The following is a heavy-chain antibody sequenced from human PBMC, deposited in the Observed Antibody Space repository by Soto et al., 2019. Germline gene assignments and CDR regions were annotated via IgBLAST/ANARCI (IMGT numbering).Heavy chain of an antibody. CDR2: IIPIFGTA. Sequence: SVKVSCKASGGTFSSYAISWVRQAPGQGLEWMGGIIPIFGTANYAQKLQGRVTITADESTSTAYMELSSLRSEDTAVYYCARTMVRGVIISPYYYYGMDVWGQGTTVTVSS. V-gene: IGHV1-69*13. J-gene: IGHJ6*02. CDR1: GGTFSSYA. D-gene: IGHD3-10*01. CDR3: ARTMVRGVIISPYYYYGMDV.